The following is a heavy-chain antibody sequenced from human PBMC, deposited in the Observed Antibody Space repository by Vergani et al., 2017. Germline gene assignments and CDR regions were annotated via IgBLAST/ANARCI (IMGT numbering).Heavy chain of an antibody. V-gene: IGHV3-66*02. CDR3: ARDRITHYYDSSGYYYHGMDV. J-gene: IGHJ6*02. CDR2: IYSGGST. D-gene: IGHD3-22*01. CDR1: GFTVSSNY. Sequence: VQLVESGGGVVQLGGSLRLSCAASGFTVSSNYMSWVRQAPGKGLEWISVIYSGGSTYYADSVKGRFTISRDNSKNTLYLQMNSLRAEDTAVYYCARDRITHYYDSSGYYYHGMDVWGQGTTVTVSS.